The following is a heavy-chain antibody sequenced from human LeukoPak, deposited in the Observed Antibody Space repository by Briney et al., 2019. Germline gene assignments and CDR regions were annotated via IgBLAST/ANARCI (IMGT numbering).Heavy chain of an antibody. Sequence: GGSLRLSCAASGFTFSCHAMAWVRQAPGKGLEWVSAIGGRGGSTYYADSVKGRFTISRDNSKNTVYLQMNSLRAEDTAVYYCARDPGVVAFHYFDFWGQGTLVTASS. D-gene: IGHD3-3*01. V-gene: IGHV3-23*01. CDR2: IGGRGGST. CDR3: ARDPGVVAFHYFDF. J-gene: IGHJ4*02. CDR1: GFTFSCHA.